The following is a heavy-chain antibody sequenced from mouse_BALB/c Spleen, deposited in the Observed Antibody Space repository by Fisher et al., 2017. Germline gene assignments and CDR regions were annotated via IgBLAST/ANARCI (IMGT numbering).Heavy chain of an antibody. J-gene: IGHJ4*01. V-gene: IGHV1-26*01. Sequence: KFKGKATLTVDNSSSTAYMELRSLTSEDSAVYYCARHDYDDYAMDYWGQGTSVTVSS. D-gene: IGHD2-4*01. CDR3: ARHDYDDYAMDY.